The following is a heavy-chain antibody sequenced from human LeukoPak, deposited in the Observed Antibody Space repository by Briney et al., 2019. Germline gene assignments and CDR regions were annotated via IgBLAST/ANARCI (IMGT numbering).Heavy chain of an antibody. CDR3: ARDMDGYFDY. D-gene: IGHD3-10*01. CDR1: GFTFTSYN. V-gene: IGHV3-21*01. J-gene: IGHJ4*02. CDR2: ISSSSSYM. Sequence: GGSVTLFCAASGFTFTSYNMNWVGQAPGKGLEWVSCISSSSSYMYYADSVKGRFTISRDNAKHSLYLQMNSLRAEDTAVYHCARDMDGYFDYWGQEPVDPVSS.